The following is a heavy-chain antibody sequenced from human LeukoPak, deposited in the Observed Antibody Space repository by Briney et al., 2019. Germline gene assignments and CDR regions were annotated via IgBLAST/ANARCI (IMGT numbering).Heavy chain of an antibody. V-gene: IGHV4-59*01. D-gene: IGHD5-18*01. Sequence: SETLSLTCTVSGGSISSYYWSWIRQPPGKGLEWVWYIYYSGSTNYNPSLKSRVTISVDTSKTQFSLKLSSVTAADTAVYYCARSEYSYGADAFDIWGQGTMVTVSS. CDR1: GGSISSYY. CDR3: ARSEYSYGADAFDI. J-gene: IGHJ3*02. CDR2: IYYSGST.